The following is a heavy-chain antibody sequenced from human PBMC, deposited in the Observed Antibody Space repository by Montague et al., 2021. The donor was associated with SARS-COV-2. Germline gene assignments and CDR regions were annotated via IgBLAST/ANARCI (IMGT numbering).Heavy chain of an antibody. J-gene: IGHJ4*02. Sequence: SETLSLTCSLSGYSIITGYYWACFLQPPGKDLEWIVNIYHSGSTSYNPSLNSRVTISVVTSKNQFSLKLNSLTAADTAAYFCASRSLVSYDSGDDFDIWGQGALVTVSS. CDR1: GYSIITGYY. V-gene: IGHV4-38-2*01. CDR2: IYHSGST. D-gene: IGHD3-22*01. CDR3: ASRSLVSYDSGDDFDI.